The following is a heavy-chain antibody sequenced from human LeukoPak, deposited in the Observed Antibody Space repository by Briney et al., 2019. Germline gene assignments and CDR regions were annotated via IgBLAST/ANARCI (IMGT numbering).Heavy chain of an antibody. D-gene: IGHD2-21*02. Sequence: SETLSLSCTVSGGSISSYFWSWIRQPPGKGLEWIGDIYYSGGTNYNPSLKSRVSISVDTSKNQFSLKLNSVTAADTAVYYCARGSVTATSPFAYWGQGTLVTVSS. V-gene: IGHV4-59*01. J-gene: IGHJ4*02. CDR2: IYYSGGT. CDR3: ARGSVTATSPFAY. CDR1: GGSISSYF.